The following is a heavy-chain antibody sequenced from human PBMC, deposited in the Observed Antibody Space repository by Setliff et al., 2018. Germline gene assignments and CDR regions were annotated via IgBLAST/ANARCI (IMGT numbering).Heavy chain of an antibody. CDR1: GASISSGSNY. D-gene: IGHD6-13*01. CDR3: ARDTPHDPVSSNWYRNWFDP. V-gene: IGHV4-61*09. Sequence: SETLSLTCSVSGASISSGSNYWSWIRQPAGKGVKWIGHILSSGGTNYNPSLKNRVSISLDTSKNQFSLNLNSVTAADTAVYFCARDTPHDPVSSNWYRNWFDPWGQGILVTVSS. CDR2: ILSSGGT. J-gene: IGHJ5*02.